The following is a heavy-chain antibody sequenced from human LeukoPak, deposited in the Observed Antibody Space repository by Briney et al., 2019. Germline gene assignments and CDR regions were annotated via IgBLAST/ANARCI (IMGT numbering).Heavy chain of an antibody. CDR3: ARQYSSGWYPTGAFDI. CDR2: IYYSGST. J-gene: IGHJ3*02. Sequence: SETLSLTCTVSGGSISSCYWSWIRQPPGKGLEWIGYIYYSGSTNYNPSLKSRVTISVDTSKNQFSLKLSSVTAADTAVYYCARQYSSGWYPTGAFDIWGQGTMVTVSS. V-gene: IGHV4-59*01. CDR1: GGSISSCY. D-gene: IGHD6-19*01.